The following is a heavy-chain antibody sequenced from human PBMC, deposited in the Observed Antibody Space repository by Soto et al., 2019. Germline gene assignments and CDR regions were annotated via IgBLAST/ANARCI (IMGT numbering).Heavy chain of an antibody. CDR2: ISDSGGT. CDR3: AKDQYDSDVYHWFVDI. Sequence: EVQLLESGGGLVQPGGSLRLSCAASGFTITNYAMSWARQAPGKGLEWVSSISDSGGTYYADSVKGRSTISRDSSKNTLYLQMNSLRPEDTAVYYCAKDQYDSDVYHWFVDIWGPGTMLTVSS. J-gene: IGHJ3*02. D-gene: IGHD3-22*01. V-gene: IGHV3-23*01. CDR1: GFTITNYA.